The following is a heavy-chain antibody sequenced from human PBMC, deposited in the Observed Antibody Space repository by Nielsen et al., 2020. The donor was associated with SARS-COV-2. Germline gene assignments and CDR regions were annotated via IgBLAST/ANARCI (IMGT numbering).Heavy chain of an antibody. CDR1: GGSISSGGYY. Sequence: SETLSLTCTVSGGSISSGGYYWSWIRQPPGKGLEWIGEINHSGSTNYNPSLKSRVTISVDTSKNQFSLKLSSVTAADTAVYYCARGSTPAAIILTHAYYFDYWGQGTLVTVSS. CDR3: ARGSTPAAIILTHAYYFDY. V-gene: IGHV4-39*07. J-gene: IGHJ4*02. D-gene: IGHD2-2*02. CDR2: INHSGST.